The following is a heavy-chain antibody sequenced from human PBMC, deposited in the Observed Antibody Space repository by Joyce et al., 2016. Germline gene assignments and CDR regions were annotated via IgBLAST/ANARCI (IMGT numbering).Heavy chain of an antibody. V-gene: IGHV1-69*12. CDR1: GGDFSNYT. J-gene: IGHJ6*02. D-gene: IGHD1-14*01. Sequence: QVLLVQSGAAVKRPGSSLRVSYKSSGGDFSNYTVNWVRRAPGQRLEWMGGIIPFFGAAKYAEDFQGRVTLTADQSTRTAYLELSSLTSADTAVYYCARGGTSSDHYFFYTLDVWGPGTTVIVSS. CDR3: ARGGTSSDHYFFYTLDV. CDR2: IIPFFGAA.